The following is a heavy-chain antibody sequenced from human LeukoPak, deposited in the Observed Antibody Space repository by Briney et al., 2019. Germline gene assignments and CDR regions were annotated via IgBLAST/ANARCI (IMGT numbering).Heavy chain of an antibody. Sequence: ASVKVSCKASGYTFTGFGISWVRQAAGQGLEWMGWISTYNVNTNYAQKFQGRVTMTTDTSTSTAYMELRSLRSDDTAVYYCARERGRVVIDYFDYWGQGTLVTVSS. CDR2: ISTYNVNT. J-gene: IGHJ4*02. D-gene: IGHD2/OR15-2a*01. CDR3: ARERGRVVIDYFDY. CDR1: GYTFTGFG. V-gene: IGHV1-18*01.